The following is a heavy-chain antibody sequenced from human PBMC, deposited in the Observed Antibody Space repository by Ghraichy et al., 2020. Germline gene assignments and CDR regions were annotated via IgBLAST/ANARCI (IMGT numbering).Heavy chain of an antibody. D-gene: IGHD2-2*01. CDR3: ATGGVPAATLGTAYYYYYMDV. CDR2: FDPEDGET. V-gene: IGHV1-24*01. Sequence: ASVKVSCKVSGYTLTELSMHWVRQAPGKGLEWMGGFDPEDGETIYAQKFQGRVTMTEDTSTDTAYMELSSLRSEDTAVYYCATGGVPAATLGTAYYYYYMDVWGKGTTVTVSS. J-gene: IGHJ6*03. CDR1: GYTLTELS.